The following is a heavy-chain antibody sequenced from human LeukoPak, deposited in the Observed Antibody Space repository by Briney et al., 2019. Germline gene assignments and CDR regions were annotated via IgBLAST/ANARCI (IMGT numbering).Heavy chain of an antibody. CDR2: IYTSGST. J-gene: IGHJ6*02. V-gene: IGHV4-4*07. CDR1: GGSISSYY. D-gene: IGHD6-19*01. Sequence: PPETLSLTCTVSGGSISSYYWSWIRQPAGKGLEWIGRIYTSGSTNYNPSLKSRVTMSVDTSKNQFSLKLSSVTAADTAVYYCAREGDDVGLVEWDYYYGMDVWGQGTTVTVSS. CDR3: AREGDDVGLVEWDYYYGMDV.